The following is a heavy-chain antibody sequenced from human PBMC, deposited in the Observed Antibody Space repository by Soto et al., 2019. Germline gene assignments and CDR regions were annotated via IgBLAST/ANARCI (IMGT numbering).Heavy chain of an antibody. CDR1: GGSISSYY. CDR2: IYYSRST. CDR3: ARGRGSYYDSSGYYYYFDY. Sequence: PSETLSLTCTVSGGSISSYYWSWIRQPPGKGLEWIGYIYYSRSTNYNPSLKSRVTISVDTSKNQFSLKLSSVTAADTAVYYCARGRGSYYDSSGYYYYFDYWGQGTLVTVSS. D-gene: IGHD3-22*01. V-gene: IGHV4-59*01. J-gene: IGHJ4*02.